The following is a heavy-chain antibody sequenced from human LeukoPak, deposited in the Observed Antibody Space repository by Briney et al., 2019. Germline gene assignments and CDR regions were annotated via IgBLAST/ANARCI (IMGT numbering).Heavy chain of an antibody. J-gene: IGHJ4*02. D-gene: IGHD3-9*01. Sequence: GGPLRLSCAASGFTLGSYAMSWVRQAPGKGLEWVSAISGSGGSTYYADSVKGRFTISRDNSKNTLYLQINSLRAENTAVYYCAKDPSRAYDILTGPFDYWGQGTLVTVSS. CDR2: ISGSGGST. CDR1: GFTLGSYA. V-gene: IGHV3-23*01. CDR3: AKDPSRAYDILTGPFDY.